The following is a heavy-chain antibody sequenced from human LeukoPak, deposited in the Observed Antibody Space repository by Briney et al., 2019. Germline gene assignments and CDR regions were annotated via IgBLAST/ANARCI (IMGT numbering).Heavy chain of an antibody. Sequence: SETLSLTCTVSGGSISSYYWSWIRQPPGKGLEWIGYIYYSGSTNYNPSLKSRVTISVDTSRNQFSLKLSSVTAADTAVYCCASSRLLWFGEPRAFDIWGQGTMVTVSS. V-gene: IGHV4-59*08. CDR1: GGSISSYY. J-gene: IGHJ3*02. CDR3: ASSRLLWFGEPRAFDI. CDR2: IYYSGST. D-gene: IGHD3-10*01.